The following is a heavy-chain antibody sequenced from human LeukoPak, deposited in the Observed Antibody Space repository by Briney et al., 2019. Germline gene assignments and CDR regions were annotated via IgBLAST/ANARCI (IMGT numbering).Heavy chain of an antibody. Sequence: GGSLRLSCAASGFTFSSYWMSWVRQAPGKGLEWVSGISGSGGATYYADSVKGRFTISRDDPHNTLYLQMNSLRAEDTAVYFCARGGVDYYGSGTYYLMYYFDYWGQGALVTVSS. J-gene: IGHJ4*02. D-gene: IGHD3-10*01. CDR3: ARGGVDYYGSGTYYLMYYFDY. CDR2: ISGSGGAT. V-gene: IGHV3-23*01. CDR1: GFTFSSYW.